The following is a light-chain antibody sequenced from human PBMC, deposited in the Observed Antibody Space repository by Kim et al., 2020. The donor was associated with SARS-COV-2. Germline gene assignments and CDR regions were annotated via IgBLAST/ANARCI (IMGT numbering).Light chain of an antibody. CDR2: AAS. CDR1: QGISSW. V-gene: IGKV1D-16*01. J-gene: IGKJ1*01. CDR3: QKYDSYPRT. Sequence: DIQMTQSPSSLSASVGDRVTITCRASQGISSWLAWYQQKPEKAPKCLIYAASSLQSGVPSRFSGSGSGTDFTLTINSLQPEDFATYYCQKYDSYPRTFGQGTKVDIK.